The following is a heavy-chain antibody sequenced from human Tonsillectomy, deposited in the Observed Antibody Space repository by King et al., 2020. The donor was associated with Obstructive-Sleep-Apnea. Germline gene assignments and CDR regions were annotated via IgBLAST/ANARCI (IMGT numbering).Heavy chain of an antibody. CDR2: IYYSGST. D-gene: IGHD3-22*01. Sequence: LQLQESGPGLVTPSETLSLTCIVSGGSISSGSYYWGWIRQPPGKGLEWIGSIYYSGSTYYNPSLKSRVTISVDTSKSQFSLKVSSATAADTAVYYCAREVDRIESSGYDTTDDAFDIWGQGTMVTVSS. V-gene: IGHV4-39*07. J-gene: IGHJ3*02. CDR3: AREVDRIESSGYDTTDDAFDI. CDR1: GGSISSGSYY.